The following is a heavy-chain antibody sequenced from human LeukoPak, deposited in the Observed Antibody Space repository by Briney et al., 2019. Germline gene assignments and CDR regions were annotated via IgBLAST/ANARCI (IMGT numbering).Heavy chain of an antibody. J-gene: IGHJ4*02. V-gene: IGHV4-30-4*01. CDR2: IYYSGST. D-gene: IGHD3-10*01. CDR1: SXXSGDXX. CDR3: ARERAGVCDY. Sequence: SXXSGDXXWSWIRQPPGKGLEWIGYIYYSGSTYYNPSLKSRVTISVDTSKNQFSLKLSSVTAAGTAVYYCARERAGVCDYWGQGTLVTVSS.